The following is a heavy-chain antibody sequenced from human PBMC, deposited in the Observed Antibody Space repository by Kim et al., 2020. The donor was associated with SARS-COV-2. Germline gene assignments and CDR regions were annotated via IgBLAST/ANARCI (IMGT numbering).Heavy chain of an antibody. V-gene: IGHV4-39*07. CDR3: ARAEAVAGTSYYYGMDV. Sequence: SETLSLTCTVSGGSISSSSYYWGWIRQPPGKGLEWIGSIYYSGSTYYNPSLKSRVTISVDTSKNQFSLKLSSVTAADTAVYYCARAEAVAGTSYYYGMDVWGQGTTVTVSS. CDR1: GGSISSSSYY. D-gene: IGHD6-19*01. CDR2: IYYSGST. J-gene: IGHJ6*02.